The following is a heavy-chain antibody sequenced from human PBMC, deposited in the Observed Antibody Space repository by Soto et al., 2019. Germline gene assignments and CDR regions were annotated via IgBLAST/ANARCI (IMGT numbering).Heavy chain of an antibody. J-gene: IGHJ6*02. CDR2: ISWNSGST. V-gene: IGHV3-9*01. D-gene: IGHD6-13*01. Sequence: AGGSLRLSCAASGFTFDDYAMHWVRQAPGKGLEWVSGISWNSGSTGYADSVKGRFTISRDNAKNSLYLQMNSLRVEDTALYHCAKSRSSSWYRGMDVWGQGTTVTVSS. CDR1: GFTFDDYA. CDR3: AKSRSSSWYRGMDV.